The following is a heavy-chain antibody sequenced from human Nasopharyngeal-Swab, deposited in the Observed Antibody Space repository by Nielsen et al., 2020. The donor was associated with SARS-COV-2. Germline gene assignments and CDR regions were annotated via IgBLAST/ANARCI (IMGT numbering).Heavy chain of an antibody. D-gene: IGHD3-3*01. CDR2: IIPIFGTA. Sequence: SVKVSCKASGYTFTSYYMHWVRQAPGQGLEWMGGIIPIFGTANYAQKFQGRVTITADESTSTAYMELSSLRSEDTAVYYCARALTIFGVATQPYYYMDVWGKGTTVTVSS. V-gene: IGHV1-69*13. J-gene: IGHJ6*03. CDR1: GYTFTSYY. CDR3: ARALTIFGVATQPYYYMDV.